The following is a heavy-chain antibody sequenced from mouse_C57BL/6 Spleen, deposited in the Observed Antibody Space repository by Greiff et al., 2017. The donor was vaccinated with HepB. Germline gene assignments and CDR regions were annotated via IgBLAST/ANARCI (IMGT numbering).Heavy chain of an antibody. CDR3: ARSGAGYYSAYFDY. D-gene: IGHD3-2*02. Sequence: VQLQQSGPELVKPGASVKISCKASGYAFSSSWMNWVKQRPGKGLEWIGRIYPGDGDTNYNGKFKGKATLTADKSSSTAYMQLRSLTSEDSAVYFCARSGAGYYSAYFDYWGQGTTLTVSS. CDR1: GYAFSSSW. CDR2: IYPGDGDT. J-gene: IGHJ2*01. V-gene: IGHV1-82*01.